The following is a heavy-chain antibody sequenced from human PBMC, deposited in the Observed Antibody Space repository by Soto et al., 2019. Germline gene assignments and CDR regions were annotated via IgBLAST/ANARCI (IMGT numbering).Heavy chain of an antibody. V-gene: IGHV2-5*01. D-gene: IGHD1-26*01. Sequence: KESGPTLVKPTQTLTLTCNFSGLSQNSSGGCVVGTPPPPRKALEWLALIYWYDDKRYSPSLKNRLTITKDTSKNQVVLTLTNMDPADTATYYCAYRAATSGESYWGPGTLVTVSS. CDR1: GLSQNSSGGC. J-gene: IGHJ4*02. CDR3: AYRAATSGESY. CDR2: IYWYDDK.